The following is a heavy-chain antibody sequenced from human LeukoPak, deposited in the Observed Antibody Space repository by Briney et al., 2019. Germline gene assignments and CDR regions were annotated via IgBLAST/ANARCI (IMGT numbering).Heavy chain of an antibody. V-gene: IGHV4-59*12. CDR2: GHYSGRA. CDR1: GFTFSSYE. CDR3: TTTYDFTRGGFDY. J-gene: IGHJ4*02. D-gene: IGHD3-10*01. Sequence: LRLSCAASGFTFSSYEMNWVRQAPGKGLEWIGSGHYSGRAYYTPSLNSRVSISIDTSKSQFSLKLNFATAADTAFYYCTTTYDFTRGGFDYWGLGTLVTVSS.